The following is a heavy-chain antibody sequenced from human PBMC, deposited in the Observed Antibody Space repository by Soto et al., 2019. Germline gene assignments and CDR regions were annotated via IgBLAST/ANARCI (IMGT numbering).Heavy chain of an antibody. J-gene: IGHJ6*02. V-gene: IGHV4-59*08. CDR3: ARPRLWMGLLWFGELLPNYYYYGMDV. CDR2: ISDIAYT. CDR1: GGSISYVNNHY. D-gene: IGHD3-10*01. Sequence: SETLSLTCTVSGGSISYVNNHYCSWFRLPPGKGLEWIGYISDIAYTSYNPSLNGRVSISVDTSKNQFSLTLTSVTAADTAVYYCARPRLWMGLLWFGELLPNYYYYGMDVWGQGTTVTVSS.